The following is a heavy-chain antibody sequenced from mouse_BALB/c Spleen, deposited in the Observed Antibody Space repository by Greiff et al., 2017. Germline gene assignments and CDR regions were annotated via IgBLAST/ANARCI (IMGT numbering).Heavy chain of an antibody. V-gene: IGHV14-4*02. CDR3: ASYDYDHYYAMDY. D-gene: IGHD2-4*01. CDR1: GFNIKDYY. Sequence: VQLQQSGAELVRSGASVKLSCTASGFNIKDYYMHWVKQRPEQGLEWIGWIDPENGDTEYAPKFQGKATMTADTSSNTAYLQLSSLTSEDTAVYYCASYDYDHYYAMDYWGQGTSVTVSS. J-gene: IGHJ4*01. CDR2: IDPENGDT.